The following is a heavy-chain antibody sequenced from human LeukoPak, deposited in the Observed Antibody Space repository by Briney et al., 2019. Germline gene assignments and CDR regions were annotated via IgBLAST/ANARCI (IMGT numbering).Heavy chain of an antibody. CDR2: ISYDGSNK. CDR3: AKDIGYYDSSGSTVDY. V-gene: IGHV3-30*18. CDR1: GFTFSSYG. Sequence: GGALRLTCAASGFTFSSYGMHWVRQARGKGLEGVAVISYDGSNKYYADCVKGRLTIYRDNSKNTLYLQMNRMRTQNTAVYYCAKDIGYYDSSGSTVDYWGQGTLVTVSA. J-gene: IGHJ4*02. D-gene: IGHD3-22*01.